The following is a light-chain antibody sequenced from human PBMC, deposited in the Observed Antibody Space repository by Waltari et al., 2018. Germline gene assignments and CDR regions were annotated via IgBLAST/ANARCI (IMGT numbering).Light chain of an antibody. V-gene: IGKV3-20*01. CDR1: QSVTSSN. J-gene: IGKJ4*01. CDR3: QQYGSSPLT. CDR2: GVS. Sequence: EIVLTQSPGTLSLSPGDRAPLPCRASQSVTSSNLGWYQQKVGQAPRLLIYGVSSRATGIPDRFSGSGSGTDFTLTISRLEPEDFAVYYCQQYGSSPLTFGGGTKVEI.